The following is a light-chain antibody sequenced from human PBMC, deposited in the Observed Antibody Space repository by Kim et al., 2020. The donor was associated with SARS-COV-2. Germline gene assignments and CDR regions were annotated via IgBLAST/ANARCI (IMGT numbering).Light chain of an antibody. CDR2: QDS. Sequence: VSPGQTARSTCSGDKLGDKYACWYQQKPGQSPVLVIYQDSKRPSGIPERFSGSNSGNTATLTISGTQAMDEADYYCQAWDSSTMVFGGGTQLTVL. CDR3: QAWDSSTMV. J-gene: IGLJ3*02. V-gene: IGLV3-1*01. CDR1: KLGDKY.